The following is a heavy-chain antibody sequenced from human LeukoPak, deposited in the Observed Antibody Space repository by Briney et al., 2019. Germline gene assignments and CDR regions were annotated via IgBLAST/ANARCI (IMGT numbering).Heavy chain of an antibody. D-gene: IGHD3-22*01. CDR1: GGSLSSHF. CDR2: IYYSGSS. Sequence: SETLSLTCAVSGGSLSSHFWSWIRQPPGKGLEWIGYIYYSGSSNYNPSLKSRVTISVDTSKNHFSLKLSSVTAADTAVYYCARLEYSSGYYDYWGQGTLVTVSS. J-gene: IGHJ4*02. V-gene: IGHV4-59*11. CDR3: ARLEYSSGYYDY.